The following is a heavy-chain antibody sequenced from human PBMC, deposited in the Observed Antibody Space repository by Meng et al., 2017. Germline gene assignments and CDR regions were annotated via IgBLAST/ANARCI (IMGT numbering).Heavy chain of an antibody. CDR3: ARYQDGGYWDSPLDY. J-gene: IGHJ4*02. CDR2: ISSSGSTI. D-gene: IGHD4-17*01. V-gene: IGHV3-48*03. CDR1: GFTFSSYE. Sequence: GESLKISCAASGFTFSSYEMNWVRQAPGKGLEWVSYISSSGSTIYYADSVKGRFTISRDNAKNSLYLQMNSLRAEDTAVYYCARYQDGGYWDSPLDYWGQGTLVTVSS.